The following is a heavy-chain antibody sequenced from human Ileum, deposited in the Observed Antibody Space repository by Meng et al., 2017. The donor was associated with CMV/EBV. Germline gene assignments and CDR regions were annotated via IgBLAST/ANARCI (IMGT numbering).Heavy chain of an antibody. CDR1: GGSIGSYY. V-gene: IGHV4-59*01. J-gene: IGHJ4*02. D-gene: IGHD3-16*01. CDR3: ARQGDGGRSLDY. CDR2: IYYSGST. Sequence: QTPVSVPGLVKPSETLSLPCTVSGGSIGSYYWNWIRQPPGKGLEWVGCIYYSGSTNYNPSLKSRVTISLDTSKNQFSLRLNSVTAADTAVYYRARQGDGGRSLDYWGLGTLVTVSS.